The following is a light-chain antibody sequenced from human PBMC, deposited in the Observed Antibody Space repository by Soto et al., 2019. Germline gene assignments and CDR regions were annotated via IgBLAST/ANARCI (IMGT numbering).Light chain of an antibody. Sequence: EIVLTQSPGTLSLSPGERATLSCRASQSVSSSYLAWYQQKPGQAPRLLIYGASSRATGIPDRFSGSGSGTDFTLTISRLEPEDYGVYYCHQYNDWPPAFGQGTKVDIK. CDR1: QSVSSSY. CDR3: HQYNDWPPA. J-gene: IGKJ1*01. CDR2: GAS. V-gene: IGKV3-20*01.